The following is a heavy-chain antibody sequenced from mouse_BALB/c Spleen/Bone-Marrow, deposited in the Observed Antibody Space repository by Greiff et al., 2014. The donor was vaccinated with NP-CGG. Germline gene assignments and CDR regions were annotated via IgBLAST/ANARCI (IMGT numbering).Heavy chain of an antibody. D-gene: IGHD2-4*01. CDR3: ARGVYYDYDVWFAN. V-gene: IGHV1S29*02. Sequence: EVQLQQSGPELVKPGASVKISCKASGYTFTDYYMHWVKQNHGKSLEWIGYIYPYNGNTGYNQKFKSKATLTVDNSSSTAYMELRSLTSEDSAVYYCARGVYYDYDVWFANWGQGTLVTVSA. CDR2: IYPYNGNT. J-gene: IGHJ3*01. CDR1: GYTFTDYY.